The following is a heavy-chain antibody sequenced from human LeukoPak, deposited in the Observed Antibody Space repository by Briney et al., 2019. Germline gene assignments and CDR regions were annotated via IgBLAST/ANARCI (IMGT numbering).Heavy chain of an antibody. CDR1: GFTFSSYG. CDR2: ISYDGSNK. D-gene: IGHD2/OR15-2a*01. Sequence: PGGSLRLSCAASGFTFSSYGMHWVRQAPGKGREWVAVISYDGSNKYYADSVKGRFTISRDNSKNTLYLQMNSLRAEDTAVYYCARAAEYSTNWFDPWGQGTLVTVSS. J-gene: IGHJ5*02. CDR3: ARAAEYSTNWFDP. V-gene: IGHV3-30*03.